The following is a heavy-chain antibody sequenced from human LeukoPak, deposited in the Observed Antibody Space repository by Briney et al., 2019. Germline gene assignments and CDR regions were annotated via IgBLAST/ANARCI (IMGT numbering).Heavy chain of an antibody. D-gene: IGHD1-26*01. Sequence: SETLSLTCTVSGGSISGYYWSWIRQPPGKGLEWIGYIYHSGSTNYNPSLKSRVTISVDTSKNQFSLKLSSVTAADTAVYYCARASGSYSNWFDPWGQGTLVTVSS. CDR2: IYHSGST. V-gene: IGHV4-59*01. CDR3: ARASGSYSNWFDP. J-gene: IGHJ5*02. CDR1: GGSISGYY.